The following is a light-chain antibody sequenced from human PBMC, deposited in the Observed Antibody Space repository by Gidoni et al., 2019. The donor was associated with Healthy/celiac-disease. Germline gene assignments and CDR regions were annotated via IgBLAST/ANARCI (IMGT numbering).Light chain of an antibody. CDR1: QDISNY. J-gene: IGKJ2*01. Sequence: DIQMTQSPSSLSASVGDRVTITCQASQDISNYLNWYQQKPGKAPKLLIYDASNLETGVTSRFSGSGSGTDFTVTISSLQPEDIETYYCQHRYTFGQGTKLEIK. V-gene: IGKV1-33*01. CDR2: DAS. CDR3: QHRYT.